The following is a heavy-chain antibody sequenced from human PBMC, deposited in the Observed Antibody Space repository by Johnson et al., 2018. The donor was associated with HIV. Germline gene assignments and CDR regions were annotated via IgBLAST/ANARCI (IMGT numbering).Heavy chain of an antibody. Sequence: VQLVESGGGLVQPGGSLRLSCAASGFTFSSYWMTWVRQAPGKGLEWVANLNQDGTEKYYVDYVKGRFTISRDNSKNTLFLQMNSLRAEDTAVYYCTTGDLMVRGSHAGDAFDIWGQGTMVTVSS. D-gene: IGHD3-10*01. CDR1: GFTFSSYW. V-gene: IGHV3-7*01. J-gene: IGHJ3*02. CDR3: TTGDLMVRGSHAGDAFDI. CDR2: LNQDGTEK.